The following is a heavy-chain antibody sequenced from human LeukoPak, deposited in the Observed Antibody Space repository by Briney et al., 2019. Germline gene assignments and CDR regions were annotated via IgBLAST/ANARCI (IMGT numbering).Heavy chain of an antibody. D-gene: IGHD3-10*01. CDR2: IRYDGSNK. Sequence: GGSQRLSCAASGFTFSSYGMHWVRQAPGKGLEWVAFIRYDGSNKYYADSVKGRFTISRDNSKNTLYLQMNSLRAEDTAVYYCAKEANYGSGSYPDYWGQGTLVTVSS. J-gene: IGHJ4*02. V-gene: IGHV3-30*02. CDR1: GFTFSSYG. CDR3: AKEANYGSGSYPDY.